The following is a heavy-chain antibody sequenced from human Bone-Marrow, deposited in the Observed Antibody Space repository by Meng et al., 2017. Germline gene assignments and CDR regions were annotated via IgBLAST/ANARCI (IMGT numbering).Heavy chain of an antibody. CDR2: INTNTGNP. CDR1: GYTFTSYA. J-gene: IGHJ4*02. V-gene: IGHV7-4-1*02. CDR3: ARDFLAVAGNPLGY. Sequence: ASVKVSCKASGYTFTSYAMNWVRQAPGQGLEWMGWINTNTGNPTYAQGFTGRFVFFLDTSVSTAYLQISSLKAEDTAVYYCARDFLAVAGNPLGYWGQGTLVTVSS. D-gene: IGHD6-19*01.